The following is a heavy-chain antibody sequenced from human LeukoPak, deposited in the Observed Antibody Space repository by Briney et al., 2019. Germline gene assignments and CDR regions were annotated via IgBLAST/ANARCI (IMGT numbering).Heavy chain of an antibody. V-gene: IGHV4-31*03. CDR2: LYYTGST. Sequence: PSQTLSLTCTVSGDSISSGGYYWSWIRQHPGKGLEWIGYLYYTGSTYYNPSLKSRLSLSVDTSKNQFSLKLSSVTAADTAVYYCARDEGEGWLQPAYWGQGTLVTVSS. CDR3: ARDEGEGWLQPAY. D-gene: IGHD5-24*01. CDR1: GDSISSGGYY. J-gene: IGHJ4*02.